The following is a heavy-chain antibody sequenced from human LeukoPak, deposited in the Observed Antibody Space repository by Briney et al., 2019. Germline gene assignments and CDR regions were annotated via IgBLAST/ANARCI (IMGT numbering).Heavy chain of an antibody. CDR2: INHSGST. CDR1: GGSFSGYY. Sequence: SETLSLTCAVYGGSFSGYYWSWIRKPPGKGLEWIGEINHSGSTNYNPSLKSRVTISVDTSKNQFSLKLSSVTAADTAVYYCARGGVIAAAGRPYYYYGMDVWGKGTTVTVSS. V-gene: IGHV4-34*01. J-gene: IGHJ6*04. D-gene: IGHD6-13*01. CDR3: ARGGVIAAAGRPYYYYGMDV.